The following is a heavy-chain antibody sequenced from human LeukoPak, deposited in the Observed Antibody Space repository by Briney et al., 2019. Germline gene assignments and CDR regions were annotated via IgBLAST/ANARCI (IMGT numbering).Heavy chain of an antibody. CDR2: ISAYNGNT. J-gene: IGHJ4*02. V-gene: IGHV1-18*01. Sequence: GASVKVSCKASGYTFTSYGISWVRQAPGQGLEWMGWISAYNGNTNYAQKLQGRVTMTTDTSTSTAYMELRSLRSDDTAVYYCARDLSLANQPSITNPSGLYYWGQGTLVTVSS. CDR1: GYTFTSYG. CDR3: ARDLSLANQPSITNPSGLYY. D-gene: IGHD3/OR15-3a*01.